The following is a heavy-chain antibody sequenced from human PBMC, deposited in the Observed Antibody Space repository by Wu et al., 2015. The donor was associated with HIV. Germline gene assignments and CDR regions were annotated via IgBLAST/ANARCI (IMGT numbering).Heavy chain of an antibody. V-gene: IGHV1-2*02. J-gene: IGHJ6*02. D-gene: IGHD4-17*01. CDR1: GYTFTGYY. Sequence: QVQLVQSGAEVKKPGASVKVSCKASGYTFTGYYMHWVRQAPGQGLEWMGWINPNSGGTNYAQKFQGRVTMTRDTSISTAYMELSRLRSDDTAVYYCARIKMGLKYGDSWIPVWGQGTTVTVSS. CDR2: INPNSGGT. CDR3: ARIKMGLKYGDSWIPV.